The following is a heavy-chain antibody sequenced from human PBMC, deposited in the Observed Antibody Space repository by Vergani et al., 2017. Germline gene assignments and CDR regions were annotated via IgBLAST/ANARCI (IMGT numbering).Heavy chain of an antibody. Sequence: EVQLVESGGGLVKPGGSLRLSCAASGFTFSSYSMNWVRQAPGKGLEWVSSISSSSSYIYYATSGTGRFTISRDNAKNSLYLQMNSLRAEDTAVYYCARVPSYYDYVWGSYLYSYYFACGSQGCLLTVSS. CDR1: GFTFSSYS. CDR2: ISSSSSYI. J-gene: IGHJ4*02. CDR3: ARVPSYYDYVWGSYLYSYYFAC. V-gene: IGHV3-21*01. D-gene: IGHD3-16*02.